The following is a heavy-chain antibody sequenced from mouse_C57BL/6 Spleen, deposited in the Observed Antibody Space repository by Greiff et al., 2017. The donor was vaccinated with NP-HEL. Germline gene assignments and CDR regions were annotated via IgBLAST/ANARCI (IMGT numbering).Heavy chain of an antibody. Sequence: VQLQQPGAELVRPGSSVKLSCKASGYTFTSYWMHWVKQRPIQGLEWIGNIDPSDSETHYNQKFKDKATLTVDKSSSTAYMQLSSLTSEDSAVYYCARAGNYEGNYAMDYWGQGTSVTVSS. D-gene: IGHD2-1*01. CDR2: IDPSDSET. CDR3: ARAGNYEGNYAMDY. CDR1: GYTFTSYW. V-gene: IGHV1-52*01. J-gene: IGHJ4*01.